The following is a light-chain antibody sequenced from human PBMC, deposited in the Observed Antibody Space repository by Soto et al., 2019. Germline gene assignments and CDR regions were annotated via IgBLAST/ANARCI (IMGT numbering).Light chain of an antibody. V-gene: IGLV1-40*01. CDR3: QSYDSSLRGFYV. CDR1: SSNIGAGYD. Sequence: QSVLTQPPSVSGAPGQRVTISCTGSSSNIGAGYDVHWYQQLPGRAPKLLIYANSNRPSGVPDRFSGSRSGTSASLAITGLQAEDEADYSCQSYDSSLRGFYVFGTGTKRTVL. J-gene: IGLJ1*01. CDR2: ANS.